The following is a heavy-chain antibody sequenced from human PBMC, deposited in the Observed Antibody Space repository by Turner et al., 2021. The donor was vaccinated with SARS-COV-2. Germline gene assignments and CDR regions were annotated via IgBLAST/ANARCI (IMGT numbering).Heavy chain of an antibody. CDR1: GYTLTELS. V-gene: IGHV1-24*01. Sequence: QVQLVQSGAEVKKPGASVKVSCKVSGYTLTELSMPWVRQAPGKGLEWMGGFDPEDGETSYAQKFQGRVTMTEDTSTDTAYMELSSLRSEDTAVYYCATGVAVTGTSSAYYYYYGMDVWGQGTTVTVSS. D-gene: IGHD6-19*01. CDR3: ATGVAVTGTSSAYYYYYGMDV. J-gene: IGHJ6*02. CDR2: FDPEDGET.